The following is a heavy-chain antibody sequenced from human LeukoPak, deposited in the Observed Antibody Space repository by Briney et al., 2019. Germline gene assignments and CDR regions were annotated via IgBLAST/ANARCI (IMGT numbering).Heavy chain of an antibody. J-gene: IGHJ4*02. CDR1: GFIFSDSW. V-gene: IGHV3-7*05. CDR2: IHQDAGEK. Sequence: GGSLSLSCAASGFIFSDSWMTWVRQSPGKGLQWVASIHQDAGEKQYVDSVRGRFIIYRDNAKNSLYLQMNSLRVEDTAMYYCTTSKDHYSHHWGQGTLVTVSS. CDR3: TTSKDHYSHH.